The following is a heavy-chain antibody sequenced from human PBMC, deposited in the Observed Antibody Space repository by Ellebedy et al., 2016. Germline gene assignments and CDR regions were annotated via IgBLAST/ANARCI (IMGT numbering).Heavy chain of an antibody. V-gene: IGHV1-8*01. CDR3: ARGRFERLSRLYFQH. CDR2: MNPNSGNT. CDR1: GYTFTSYD. Sequence: ASVKVSXXASGYTFTSYDINWVRQATGQGLEWMGWMNPNSGNTGYAQKFQGRVTMTRNTSISTAYMELSSLRSEDTAVYYCARGRFERLSRLYFQHWGQGTLVTVSS. J-gene: IGHJ1*01. D-gene: IGHD6-25*01.